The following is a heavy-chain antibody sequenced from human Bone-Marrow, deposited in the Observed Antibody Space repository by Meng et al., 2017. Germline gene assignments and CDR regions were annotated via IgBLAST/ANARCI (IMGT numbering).Heavy chain of an antibody. D-gene: IGHD5-18*01. J-gene: IGHJ4*02. Sequence: ASVKVSCKASGYTFTSYYMHWVRQAPGQGLEWMGWINPNSGGTNYAQKFQGRVTMTRDTSISTAYMELSRLRSDDTAVYYCARVEGLKSYGFAATVGYWGQGTLVT. CDR2: INPNSGGT. V-gene: IGHV1-2*02. CDR1: GYTFTSYY. CDR3: ARVEGLKSYGFAATVGY.